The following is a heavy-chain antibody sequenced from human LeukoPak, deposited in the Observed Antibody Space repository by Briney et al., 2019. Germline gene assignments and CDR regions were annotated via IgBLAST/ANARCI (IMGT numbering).Heavy chain of an antibody. D-gene: IGHD6-19*01. Sequence: KPGGSLRLSCAASGLSFSHAWMSWVRQAPGKGLEWVGLIKSKTDGGTTDYAAPVKGRFTISRDNSKTTMYLQLNSLKTEDTAVYYCTAISGSGWRGPYGWYYYMDVWGKGTTVTASS. CDR2: IKSKTDGGTT. CDR3: TAISGSGWRGPYGWYYYMDV. J-gene: IGHJ6*03. V-gene: IGHV3-15*01. CDR1: GLSFSHAW.